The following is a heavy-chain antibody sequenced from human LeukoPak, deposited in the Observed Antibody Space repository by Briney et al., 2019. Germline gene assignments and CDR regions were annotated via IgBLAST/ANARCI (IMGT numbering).Heavy chain of an antibody. CDR1: GFTFDDYA. CDR3: AKDIGYYGSGLFDY. Sequence: GGSLRLSCAASGFTFDDYAMHWVRHAPGKGLEWVSGISWNSGSIGYADSVKGRFTIPRDNAKNSLYLQMNSLRAEAMALYYCAKDIGYYGSGLFDYWGQGTLVTVSS. CDR2: ISWNSGSI. J-gene: IGHJ4*02. D-gene: IGHD3-10*01. V-gene: IGHV3-9*03.